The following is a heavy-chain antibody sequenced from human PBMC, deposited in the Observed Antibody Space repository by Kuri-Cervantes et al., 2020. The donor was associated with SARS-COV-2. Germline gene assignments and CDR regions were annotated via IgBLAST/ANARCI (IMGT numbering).Heavy chain of an antibody. Sequence: GSLRLSCTVSSGSISSGDYYWGWIRQPPGKGLEWIGSIFRSGITYCNPSLKSRVTMSVDTTKNQFSLKLSSVTAADTAVYYCARIDYHTSGYYYYYYYMDVWGKGTTVTVSS. J-gene: IGHJ6*03. V-gene: IGHV4-39*01. CDR2: IFRSGIT. D-gene: IGHD3-22*01. CDR1: SGSISSGDYY. CDR3: ARIDYHTSGYYYYYYYMDV.